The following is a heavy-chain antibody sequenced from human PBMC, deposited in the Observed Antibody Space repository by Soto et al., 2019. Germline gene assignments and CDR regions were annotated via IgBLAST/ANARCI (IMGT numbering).Heavy chain of an antibody. V-gene: IGHV3-23*01. D-gene: IGHD2-15*01. J-gene: IGHJ3*02. Sequence: EVQLFESGGGLVQPGGSLRLSCAASGFTFSSYAMSWVRQAPGKGLEWVSAISGSGGSTYYADSVKGRFTISGDNSKKTLDLHMNSLRAEDTAVYYCAKGYCSGGSCGAFDIWGQGTMVTVSS. CDR2: ISGSGGST. CDR1: GFTFSSYA. CDR3: AKGYCSGGSCGAFDI.